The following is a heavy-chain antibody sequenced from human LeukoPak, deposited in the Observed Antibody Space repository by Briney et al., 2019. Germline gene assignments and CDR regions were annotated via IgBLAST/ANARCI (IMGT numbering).Heavy chain of an antibody. D-gene: IGHD6-19*01. V-gene: IGHV4-39*01. J-gene: IGHJ1*01. Sequence: SGTLSLTCTVSGGSISSSSYYWGWIRQPPGKGLEWIGSIYYSGSTYYNPSLKSRVTISVDTSKNQFSLKLSSVTAADTAVYYCARHGSGWYKYFQHWGQGTQVTVSS. CDR1: GGSISSSSYY. CDR3: ARHGSGWYKYFQH. CDR2: IYYSGST.